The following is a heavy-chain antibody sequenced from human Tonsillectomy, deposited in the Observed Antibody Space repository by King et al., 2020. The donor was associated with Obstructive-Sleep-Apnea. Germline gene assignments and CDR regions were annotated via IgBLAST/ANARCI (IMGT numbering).Heavy chain of an antibody. CDR2: ISYDGSNK. Sequence: VQLVESGGGVVQPGRSLRLSCAASGFTFSSYGMHWVRQAPGKGLEWVAVISYDGSNKYYADSVKGRFTISRDNPKNTLYLQMNSLRAEDTAVYYCAKEGTVARSRAFDIWGQGTMVTVSS. J-gene: IGHJ3*02. D-gene: IGHD5-12*01. V-gene: IGHV3-30*18. CDR3: AKEGTVARSRAFDI. CDR1: GFTFSSYG.